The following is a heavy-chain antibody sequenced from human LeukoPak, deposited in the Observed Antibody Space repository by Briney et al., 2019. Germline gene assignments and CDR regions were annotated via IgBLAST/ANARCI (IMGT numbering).Heavy chain of an antibody. J-gene: IGHJ4*02. D-gene: IGHD3-22*01. CDR2: FNPGDGET. CDR1: GYTLTELY. V-gene: IGHV1-24*01. Sequence: ASVKVSFKVSGYTLTELYMHWVRQAPGKGLEWMGGFNPGDGETIYAQKFQGRVTMTEDTSADTAYMELSSLRSEDTAVYYCATLYDSSGYYYVAFDYWGQGTLVTVSS. CDR3: ATLYDSSGYYYVAFDY.